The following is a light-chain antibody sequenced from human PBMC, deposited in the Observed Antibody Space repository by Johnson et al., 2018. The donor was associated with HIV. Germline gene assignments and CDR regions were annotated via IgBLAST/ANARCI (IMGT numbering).Light chain of an antibody. V-gene: IGLV1-51*01. CDR2: DNN. J-gene: IGLJ1*01. Sequence: QSLLTQPPSVSAAPGQKVTISCSGSSSNIGNNYVSWYQQLPGTAPKLLIYDNNKRPSGIPDRFSGSKSGTSATLGITGLQTGDEADYYCATWDSRLSAGHVFGTGTKVTVL. CDR1: SSNIGNNY. CDR3: ATWDSRLSAGHV.